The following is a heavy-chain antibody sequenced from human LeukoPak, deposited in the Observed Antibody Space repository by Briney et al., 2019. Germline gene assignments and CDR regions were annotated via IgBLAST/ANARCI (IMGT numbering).Heavy chain of an antibody. J-gene: IGHJ1*01. V-gene: IGHV4-31*03. D-gene: IGHD3-10*01. CDR3: ARNPTMVRGAIHIGYFQH. CDR2: IYYSGST. CDR1: GGSISSSRYY. Sequence: SETLSLTCTVSGGSISSSRYYWGWIRQPPGKGLEWIGYIYYSGSTYYNPSLKSRVTISVDTSKNQFSLKLSSVTAADTAVYYCARNPTMVRGAIHIGYFQHWGQGTLVTVSS.